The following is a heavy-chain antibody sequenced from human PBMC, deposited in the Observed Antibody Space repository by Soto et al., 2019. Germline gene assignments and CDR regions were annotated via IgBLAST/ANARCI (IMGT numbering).Heavy chain of an antibody. Sequence: SETLSLTCAVSGGSISSSNWWSWVRQPPGKGLEWIGEIYHSGSTNYNPSLKSRVTISVDKSKNQFSLKLSSVTAADTAVYYCARLTTLRYFDWLSKDYYGMDVWGQGTTVTVSS. CDR1: GGSISSSNW. CDR2: IYHSGST. J-gene: IGHJ6*02. V-gene: IGHV4-4*02. CDR3: ARLTTLRYFDWLSKDYYGMDV. D-gene: IGHD3-9*01.